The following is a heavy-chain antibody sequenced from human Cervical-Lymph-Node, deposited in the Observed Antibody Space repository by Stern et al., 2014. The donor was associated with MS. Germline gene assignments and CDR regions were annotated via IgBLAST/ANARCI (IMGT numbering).Heavy chain of an antibody. CDR1: GFSLSNSG. CDR2: MSFDGGNR. CDR3: MGVGDAMHV. V-gene: IGHV3-30*03. Sequence: QLVQSGGGVVQPGRSLTLSCAASGFSLSNSGMHWVRQAPGKGLEWVAVMSFDGGNRKYGDSVKGRFSISRDIANNTLFLQMNSLRPEDTAVYYCMGVGDAMHVWGQGTTVIVSS. J-gene: IGHJ6*02.